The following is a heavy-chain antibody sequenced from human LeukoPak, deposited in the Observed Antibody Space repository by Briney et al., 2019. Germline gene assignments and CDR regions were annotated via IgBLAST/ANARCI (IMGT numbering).Heavy chain of an antibody. J-gene: IGHJ4*02. V-gene: IGHV3-48*04. CDR1: GFTFSSYA. D-gene: IGHD6-13*01. Sequence: GRSLRLSCAASGFTFSSYAMHWVRQAPGKGLEWVSYISSSGSTIYYADSVKGRFTISRDNAKNSLYLQMNSLRAEDTAVYYCARAAPGAAAGIDFDYWGQGTLVTVSS. CDR2: ISSSGSTI. CDR3: ARAAPGAAAGIDFDY.